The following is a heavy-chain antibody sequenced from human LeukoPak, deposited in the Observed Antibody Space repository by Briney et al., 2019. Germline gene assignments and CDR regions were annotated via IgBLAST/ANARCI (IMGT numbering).Heavy chain of an antibody. D-gene: IGHD3-22*01. J-gene: IGHJ2*01. V-gene: IGHV3-23*01. Sequence: GGSLRLSCPACRCTFSSYAMSWLRQAPGKGLEWVSAISGSGGSTYYADSVKGRFTISRDNYKNTLYLQMNSLRAEDTAVYYCAKDAPPDEYYDSSGYWYFDLWGRGTLVTVSS. CDR3: AKDAPPDEYYDSSGYWYFDL. CDR1: RCTFSSYA. CDR2: ISGSGGST.